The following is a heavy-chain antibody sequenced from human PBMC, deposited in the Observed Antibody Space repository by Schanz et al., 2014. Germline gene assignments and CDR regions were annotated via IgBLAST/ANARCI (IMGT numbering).Heavy chain of an antibody. CDR2: TSNDGSFT. CDR3: ARDGVAATTDFEY. J-gene: IGHJ4*02. D-gene: IGHD1-1*01. CDR1: GFSLSYYA. V-gene: IGHV3-74*01. Sequence: EVQVVESGGGLVQPGGSLRLSCSASGFSLSYYAMHWVRQAPGKGLVWVSRTSNDGSFTTFADSVKGRFTISRDNAKSSLHLQMNSLRADDTAVYYCARDGVAATTDFEYWGQGALVTVSS.